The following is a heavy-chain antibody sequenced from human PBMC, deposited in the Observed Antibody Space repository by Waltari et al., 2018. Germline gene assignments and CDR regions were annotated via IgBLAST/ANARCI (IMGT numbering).Heavy chain of an antibody. D-gene: IGHD1-26*01. V-gene: IGHV1-58*01. CDR1: GFTFTSSA. J-gene: IGHJ1*01. Sequence: QMQLVQSGPEVKKPGTSVKVSCKASGFTFTSSAVQWVRQARGQRLEWIGWIVVGSGNTNYAQKFQERVTITRDMSTSTAYMELSSLRSEDTAVYYCAADHGSYHAEYFQHWGQGTLVTVSS. CDR3: AADHGSYHAEYFQH. CDR2: IVVGSGNT.